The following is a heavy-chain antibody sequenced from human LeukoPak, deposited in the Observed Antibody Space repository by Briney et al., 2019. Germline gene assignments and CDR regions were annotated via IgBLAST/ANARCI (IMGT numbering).Heavy chain of an antibody. CDR2: IQYDGSNQ. J-gene: IGHJ4*02. V-gene: IGHV3-30*02. CDR3: AKDEWELRANPSGLDY. D-gene: IGHD1-26*01. CDR1: PFTFSSYG. Sequence: PGGSLRPSCAASPFTFSSYGMHWVRQAPGKGPEWVAYIQYDGSNQQYADSVKGRFTISRDNSKNTLYLQMNSLRAEDTAVYYCAKDEWELRANPSGLDYWGRGTLVTVSS.